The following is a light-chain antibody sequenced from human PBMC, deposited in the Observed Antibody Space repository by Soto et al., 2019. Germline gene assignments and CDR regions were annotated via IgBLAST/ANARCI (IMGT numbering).Light chain of an antibody. Sequence: IVMTQSPDSLAVSLGERATINCKSSQSVFYSSNNKNYLAWYQQKPGQPPKLLISWASTRESGVPDRFSGSGSGTDFTLTISSLQAEDVAVYYCQHYYTTPLTFGGGTKVDI. CDR1: QSVFYSSNNKNY. CDR3: QHYYTTPLT. J-gene: IGKJ4*01. V-gene: IGKV4-1*01. CDR2: WAS.